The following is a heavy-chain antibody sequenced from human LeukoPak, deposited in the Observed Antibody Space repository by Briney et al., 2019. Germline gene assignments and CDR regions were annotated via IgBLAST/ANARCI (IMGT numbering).Heavy chain of an antibody. V-gene: IGHV4-59*12. CDR2: IYYSGST. CDR3: AKSGVGFRWVITSLED. D-gene: IGHD3-22*01. J-gene: IGHJ4*02. Sequence: SETLSLTCTVSGGSISSYYWSWIRQPPGKGLEGIGYIYYSGSTNYNPSLKRRVPISVDTSKNQFSLKLSSVTAADTAVYYCAKSGVGFRWVITSLEDWGQGTLVTVSS. CDR1: GGSISSYY.